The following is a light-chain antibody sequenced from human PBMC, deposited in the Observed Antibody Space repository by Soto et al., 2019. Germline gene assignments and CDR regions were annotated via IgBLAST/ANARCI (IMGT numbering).Light chain of an antibody. V-gene: IGKV1-39*01. CDR3: QQSYSTLWT. Sequence: DIQMTQSPSTLSASVGDRVTITCRPSQSISTYLAWYQQKPGKAPKLLIYAASSLQSGVPSRFSGSGYGTDFTLTISSLQPEDFATYYCQQSYSTLWTFGQGTKVDIK. CDR2: AAS. CDR1: QSISTY. J-gene: IGKJ1*01.